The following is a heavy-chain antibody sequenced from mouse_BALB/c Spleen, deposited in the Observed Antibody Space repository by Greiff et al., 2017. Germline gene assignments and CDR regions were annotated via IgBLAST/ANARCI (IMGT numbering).Heavy chain of an antibody. V-gene: IGHV1-14*01. CDR1: GYTFTSYV. CDR2: INPYNDGT. CDR3: ARGAITTVVEGAMDY. Sequence: EVQLQQSGPELVKPGASVKMSCKASGYTFTSYVMHWVKQKPGQGLEWIGYINPYNDGTKYNEKFKGKATLTSDKSSSTAYMELSSLTSEDSAVYYCARGAITTVVEGAMDYWGQGTSVTVSS. D-gene: IGHD1-1*01. J-gene: IGHJ4*01.